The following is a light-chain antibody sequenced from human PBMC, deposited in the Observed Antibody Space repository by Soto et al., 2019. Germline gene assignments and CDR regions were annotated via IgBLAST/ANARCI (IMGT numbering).Light chain of an antibody. CDR1: SSDVGGYNY. CDR3: SSYTSSSTRVV. V-gene: IGLV2-14*01. J-gene: IGLJ2*01. CDR2: DVS. Sequence: QSVLTQPASVSGSPGQSITISCTGTSSDVGGYNYVSWYQQHPGKAPKLMIYDVSNRPSGVSNRFSGSKSGNTASLTISGLLAEDEDDYYCSSYTSSSTRVVFGGGTKLTVL.